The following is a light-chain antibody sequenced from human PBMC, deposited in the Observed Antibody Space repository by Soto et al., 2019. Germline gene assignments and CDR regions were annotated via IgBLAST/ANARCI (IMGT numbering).Light chain of an antibody. CDR3: QQRRTSHT. V-gene: IGKV3-11*01. CDR2: DAS. Sequence: EVVLTQSPDTLSLSPGETATLSCRASQDVSIYAAWYQKRPGQPPRLVVYDASKRATGIPARFSGSGSGTDFTITIAILEPEDLGVYYCQQRRTSHTFGGGTKVEI. J-gene: IGKJ4*01. CDR1: QDVSIY.